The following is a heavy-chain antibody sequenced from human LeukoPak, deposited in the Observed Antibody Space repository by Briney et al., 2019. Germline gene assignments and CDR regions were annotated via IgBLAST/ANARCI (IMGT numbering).Heavy chain of an antibody. CDR1: GFTFSSYA. CDR2: ISGSGGST. V-gene: IGHV3-23*01. CDR3: AKLGYSYGFDY. J-gene: IGHJ4*02. D-gene: IGHD5-18*01. Sequence: GGSPRLSCAASGFTFSSYAMSWVRQAPGKGLEWVSAISGSGGSTYYADSVKGRFTISRDNSKNTLYLQINSLRAEDTAVYYCAKLGYSYGFDYWGQGTLVTVSS.